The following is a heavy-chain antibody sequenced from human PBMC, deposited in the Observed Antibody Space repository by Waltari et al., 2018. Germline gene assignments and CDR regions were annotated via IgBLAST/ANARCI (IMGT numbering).Heavy chain of an antibody. CDR2: IDHSGSP. D-gene: IGHD6-6*01. J-gene: IGHJ5*02. CDR3: ARVDSSSSFWFDP. Sequence: QVQLQESGPGLVKPSETLSLTCTVSGYSISSGYYWGWIRKPPGKGLEWIGSIDHSGSPSYDPSLQSRVTISVDPSMHPFSLKLSSVTAADTAVYYCARVDSSSSFWFDPWGQGTLVTVSS. V-gene: IGHV4-38-2*02. CDR1: GYSISSGYY.